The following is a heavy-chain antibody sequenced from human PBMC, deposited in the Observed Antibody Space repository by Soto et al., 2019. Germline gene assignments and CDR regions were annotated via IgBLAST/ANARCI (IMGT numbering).Heavy chain of an antibody. CDR1: GFTFSSFE. Sequence: GGSLRLSCAASGFTFSSFEMNCFRQAPFKWLEWISYISSPGSTIHYADSVKGRFTISRDNARNSLFLQMNSLRAEDTAVYYCTRDTYSAFWSGHSSYYYGMDVWGQGTTVTVSS. J-gene: IGHJ6*02. V-gene: IGHV3-48*03. D-gene: IGHD3-3*01. CDR3: TRDTYSAFWSGHSSYYYGMDV. CDR2: ISSPGSTI.